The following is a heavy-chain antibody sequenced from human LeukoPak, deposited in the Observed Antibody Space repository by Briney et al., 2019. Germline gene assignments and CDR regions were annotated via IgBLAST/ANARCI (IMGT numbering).Heavy chain of an antibody. J-gene: IGHJ4*02. CDR1: GFTFSSYS. D-gene: IGHD5-24*01. CDR2: ISSSSSYI. V-gene: IGHV3-21*01. Sequence: KTGGSLRLSCAASGFTFSSYSMNWVRQAAGKGLEWVSFISSSSSYIYYADSVKGRFTISRDNAKNSLYLQMNSLRAEDTAVYYCARGSGYNYYYFDYWGQGTLVTVSS. CDR3: ARGSGYNYYYFDY.